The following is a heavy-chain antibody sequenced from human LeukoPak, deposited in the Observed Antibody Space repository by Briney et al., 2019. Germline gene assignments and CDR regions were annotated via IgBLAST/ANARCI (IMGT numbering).Heavy chain of an antibody. CDR3: ARGHHYYDSSAYYY. D-gene: IGHD3-22*01. V-gene: IGHV3-74*01. J-gene: IGHJ4*02. CDR2: INSDGSTT. Sequence: GGSLRLACAASGFTVSNNYMSWVRQAPGKGLEWVSLINSDGSTTSYAASVKGRFTISRDTAKNTLYLQMNSLRAEDTAVYYCARGHHYYDSSAYYYWGQGTLVTGSS. CDR1: GFTVSNNY.